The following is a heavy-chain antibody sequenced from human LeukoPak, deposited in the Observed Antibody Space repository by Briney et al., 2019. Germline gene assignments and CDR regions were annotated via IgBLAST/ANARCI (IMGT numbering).Heavy chain of an antibody. D-gene: IGHD5-12*01. V-gene: IGHV4-59*01. CDR2: IYYSGST. Sequence: SETLSLTCAVYGGSFSGYYWSWIRQPPGKGLEWIGYIYYSGSTNYNPSLKSRVTISVDTSKNQFSLKLSSVTAADTAVYYCARSRGYSGYAYDAFDLWGQGTMVTVSS. J-gene: IGHJ3*01. CDR3: ARSRGYSGYAYDAFDL. CDR1: GGSFSGYY.